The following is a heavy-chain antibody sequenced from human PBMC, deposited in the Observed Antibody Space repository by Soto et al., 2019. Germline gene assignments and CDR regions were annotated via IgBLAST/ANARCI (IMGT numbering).Heavy chain of an antibody. D-gene: IGHD3-22*01. CDR1: GSSISSYY. V-gene: IGHV4-59*08. Sequence: SETLSLTCTVSGSSISSYYVGWFRQPPGKGLEWIGYIYYSGSTTYHPSLKSRVTISVDTSKNQFSLNLTSVTAADTAVYYCARLGGYYQAFDQWGQGSLVTVSS. CDR2: IYYSGST. J-gene: IGHJ4*02. CDR3: ARLGGYYQAFDQ.